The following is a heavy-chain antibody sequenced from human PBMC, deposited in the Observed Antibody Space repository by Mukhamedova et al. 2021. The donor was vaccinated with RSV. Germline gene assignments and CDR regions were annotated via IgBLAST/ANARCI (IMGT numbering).Heavy chain of an antibody. Sequence: FTIFRDNAKNSLYLQMNSLRAEDTAVYYCARDLRRIAAAGTADYWGQGTLVTVSS. J-gene: IGHJ4*02. D-gene: IGHD6-13*01. CDR3: ARDLRRIAAAGTADY. V-gene: IGHV3-11*06.